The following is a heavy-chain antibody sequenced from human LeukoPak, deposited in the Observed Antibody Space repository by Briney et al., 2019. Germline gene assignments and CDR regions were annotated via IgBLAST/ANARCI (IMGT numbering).Heavy chain of an antibody. CDR3: ARRRHHRITMVRGVMACFDY. D-gene: IGHD3-10*01. Sequence: SETLSLTCTVSGGSISSSSYYWGWIRQPPGKGLEWIGSIYYSGSTYYNPSLKSRVTISVDTSKNQFSLKLSSVTAADTAVYYCARRRHHRITMVRGVMACFDYWGQGTLVTVSS. CDR2: IYYSGST. V-gene: IGHV4-39*07. J-gene: IGHJ4*02. CDR1: GGSISSSSYY.